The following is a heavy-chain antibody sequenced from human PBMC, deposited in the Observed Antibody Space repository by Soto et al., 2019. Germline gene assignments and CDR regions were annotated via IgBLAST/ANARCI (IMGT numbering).Heavy chain of an antibody. D-gene: IGHD2-2*01. CDR1: GGSISSYY. Sequence: PSETLSLTCTVSGGSISSYYWSWIRQPPGKGLEWIGYIYYSGSTNYNPSLKSRVTISVDTSKNQFSLKLSSVTAADTAVYYCARGAIVVVPAATHYYYYYMDVWGKGTTVTVSS. CDR2: IYYSGST. V-gene: IGHV4-59*01. CDR3: ARGAIVVVPAATHYYYYYMDV. J-gene: IGHJ6*03.